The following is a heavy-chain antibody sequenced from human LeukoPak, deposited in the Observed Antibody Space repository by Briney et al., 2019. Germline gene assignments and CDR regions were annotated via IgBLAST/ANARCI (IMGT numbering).Heavy chain of an antibody. J-gene: IGHJ2*01. Sequence: GGSLRLSCAASGFTFSSYAMSWVRQAPGKGLEWVSAISGSGGSTYYADSVKGRFTISRDNSKNTLYLQMNSLRAEDTAVYYCAKGSGYYDSSGDPLWYFDLWGRGTLVTVSS. V-gene: IGHV3-23*01. CDR2: ISGSGGST. D-gene: IGHD3-22*01. CDR1: GFTFSSYA. CDR3: AKGSGYYDSSGDPLWYFDL.